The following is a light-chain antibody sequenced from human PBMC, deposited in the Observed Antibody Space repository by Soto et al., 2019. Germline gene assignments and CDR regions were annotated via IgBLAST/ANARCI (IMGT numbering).Light chain of an antibody. V-gene: IGKV3-15*01. CDR2: GAS. CDR1: QSLGNN. CDR3: LQYNKWPRT. J-gene: IGKJ1*01. Sequence: EVVMTHSPGTLSLSPGEAATLSCRASQSLGNNIAWYQQKPGQAPRLLIYGASTGATGLPARFSGSGSGTEFTLSISSLQSEDFAVYYCLQYNKWPRTFGQGTKVDIK.